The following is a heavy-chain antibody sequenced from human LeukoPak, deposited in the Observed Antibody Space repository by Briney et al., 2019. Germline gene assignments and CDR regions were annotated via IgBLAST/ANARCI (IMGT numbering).Heavy chain of an antibody. CDR2: IKQDGSEK. CDR1: GFTFSSYG. CDR3: ARDAYSYASYMDV. D-gene: IGHD5-18*01. J-gene: IGHJ6*03. V-gene: IGHV3-7*01. Sequence: PGGSLRLSCAASGFTFSSYGMGWVRQAPGKGLEWVANIKQDGSEKYYVDSVKGRFTISRDNAKNSLYLQMNSLRAEDTAVYYCARDAYSYASYMDVWGKGTTVTVSS.